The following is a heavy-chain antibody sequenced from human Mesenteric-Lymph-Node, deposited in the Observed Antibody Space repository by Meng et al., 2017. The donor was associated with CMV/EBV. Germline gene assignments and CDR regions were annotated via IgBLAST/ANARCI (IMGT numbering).Heavy chain of an antibody. CDR2: IGAYNGDT. D-gene: IGHD6-19*01. CDR1: GYSFSNHG. Sequence: ASVKVSCKASGYSFSNHGITWVRQAPGLGLEWMGWIGAYNGDTNYAQKFQGRVAMTTDTSTNTAYMELRSLTSDDTAVYYCATGGYSSGWYDAFDIWGQGTLVTVSS. V-gene: IGHV1-18*01. J-gene: IGHJ3*02. CDR3: ATGGYSSGWYDAFDI.